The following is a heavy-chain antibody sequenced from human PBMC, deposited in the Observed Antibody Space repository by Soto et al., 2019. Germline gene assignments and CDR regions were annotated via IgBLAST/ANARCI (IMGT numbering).Heavy chain of an antibody. J-gene: IGHJ5*02. CDR3: ATSVTP. CDR1: GGSISSGGYY. V-gene: IGHV4-31*03. D-gene: IGHD3-10*01. Sequence: QVQLQESGPGLVKPSQTLSLPCTFSGGSISSGGYYWSWIRQPPGKGLEWIGYIYYSGRTYSHPSPQSRVTRSVDTSKNQFSPMLSSVTAADTAVYYWATSVTPWGQGTLVSVSS. CDR2: IYYSGRT.